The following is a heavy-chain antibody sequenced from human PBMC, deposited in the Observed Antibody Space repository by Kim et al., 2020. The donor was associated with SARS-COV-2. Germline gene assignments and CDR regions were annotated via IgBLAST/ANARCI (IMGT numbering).Heavy chain of an antibody. J-gene: IGHJ2*01. CDR3: AKGHSVSFGYFDL. D-gene: IGHD1-26*01. CDR2: ISPGGGTI. CDR1: GFTFNTYT. V-gene: IGHV3-23*01. Sequence: GGSLRLSCAASGFTFNTYTVSWVRHAPGRGLEWVSVISPGGGTIGYADSAKGRFTTSRDNAKNTLYLQMNSLRAEDTALYYCAKGHSVSFGYFDLWGRGTHVTVSS.